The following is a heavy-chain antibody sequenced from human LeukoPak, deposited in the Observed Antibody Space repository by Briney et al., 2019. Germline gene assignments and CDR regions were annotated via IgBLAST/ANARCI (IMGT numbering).Heavy chain of an antibody. J-gene: IGHJ4*02. CDR1: GFTFSSYA. CDR2: ISGRGGST. Sequence: GGSLRLSCAASGFTFSSYAMSWVRQAPGKGLEGVSAISGRGGSTYYADSVKGRFTISRDNSKTTLYLQMNSLRPDDTAVYYCAKAKCSSTTCYSGYWGQGTLVTVSS. D-gene: IGHD2-2*01. V-gene: IGHV3-23*01. CDR3: AKAKCSSTTCYSGY.